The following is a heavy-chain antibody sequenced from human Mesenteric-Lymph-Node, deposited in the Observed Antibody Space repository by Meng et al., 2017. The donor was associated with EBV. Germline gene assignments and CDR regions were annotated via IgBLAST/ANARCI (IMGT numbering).Heavy chain of an antibody. CDR3: ARGRGFPVRYFDL. Sequence: QGQLRQWGAGLLKSSETLSLTCAVYGGSFSGDYWTWIRQAPGKGLEWMGEVYHTGGTNYSPSLQSRVTMSVDVSKNQFALKLSSLTAADTSVYYCARGRGFPVRYFDLWGQGTLVTVSS. J-gene: IGHJ4*02. D-gene: IGHD5-12*01. V-gene: IGHV4-34*01. CDR1: GGSFSGDY. CDR2: VYHTGGT.